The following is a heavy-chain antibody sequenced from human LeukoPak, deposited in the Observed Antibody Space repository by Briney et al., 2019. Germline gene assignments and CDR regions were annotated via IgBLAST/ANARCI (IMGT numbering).Heavy chain of an antibody. D-gene: IGHD3-3*02. V-gene: IGHV4-30-4*07. CDR3: ARAFYPGYYSYMAV. CDR1: GGSISSGGYS. CDR2: IYYSGST. Sequence: SETLSLTCAVSGGSISSGGYSWSWIRQPPGKGLEWIGYIYYSGSTYYNPSLKSRVTISVDTSKNQFSLKLSSVTAADTAVYYCARAFYPGYYSYMAVWGKGTTVTVSS. J-gene: IGHJ6*03.